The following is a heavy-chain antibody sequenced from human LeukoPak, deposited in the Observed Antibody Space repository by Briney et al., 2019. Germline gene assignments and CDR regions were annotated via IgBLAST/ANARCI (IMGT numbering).Heavy chain of an antibody. Sequence: PWGSLRLSCAASGFTFSSYEMNWVRQAPGKGLEWVSYISKSGITIYYADSVKGRFTISRDNAKNSLYLQMNSLRAEDTAVYYCARDLGAPGDYWGQGTLVTVSS. V-gene: IGHV3-48*03. D-gene: IGHD1-26*01. CDR2: ISKSGITI. J-gene: IGHJ4*02. CDR3: ARDLGAPGDY. CDR1: GFTFSSYE.